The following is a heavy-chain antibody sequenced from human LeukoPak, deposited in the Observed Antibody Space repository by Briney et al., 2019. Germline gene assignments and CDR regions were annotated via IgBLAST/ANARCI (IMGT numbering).Heavy chain of an antibody. CDR2: IIPIFGTA. CDR1: GGTFSNYA. J-gene: IGHJ4*02. Sequence: PLASVKVSCKASGGTFSNYAISWVRQAPGQGLEWMGRIIPIFGTANYAQKFQGRVTITADKSTSTAYMELSSLRSEDTAVYYCARGLGYCTNGLCPTSWYFDYWGKGTLVTVSS. CDR3: ARGLGYCTNGLCPTSWYFDY. V-gene: IGHV1-69*06. D-gene: IGHD2-8*01.